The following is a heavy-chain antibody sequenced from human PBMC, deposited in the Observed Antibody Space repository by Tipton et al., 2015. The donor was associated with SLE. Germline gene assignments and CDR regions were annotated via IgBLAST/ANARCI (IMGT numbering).Heavy chain of an antibody. CDR3: ARAGVVVHYYYYGMDV. CDR2: IIPIFGTA. Sequence: QSGPEVKRPGSSVKVSCKTSGGTFSSYTFSWVRQAPGQGLEWMGGIIPIFGTANYAQKFQGRVTITADESTSTAYMELSSLRSEDTAVYYCARAGVVVHYYYYGMDVWGQGTTVTVSS. D-gene: IGHD2-21*01. CDR1: GGTFSSYT. J-gene: IGHJ6*02. V-gene: IGHV1-69*01.